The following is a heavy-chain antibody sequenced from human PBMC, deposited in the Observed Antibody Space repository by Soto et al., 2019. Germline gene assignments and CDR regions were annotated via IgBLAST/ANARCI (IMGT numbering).Heavy chain of an antibody. CDR3: ARLGGYYQAFDS. Sequence: SETLSLTCTVSGGSISTDDYYWSWIPQPPGRGLEWIGNISYTGTTKYNPSLKSRVTISVDSSKNQFSLKLDSVTAADTAVYYCARLGGYYQAFDSWGQGTLVTVSS. CDR1: GGSISTDDYY. CDR2: ISYTGTT. D-gene: IGHD3-22*01. J-gene: IGHJ4*02. V-gene: IGHV4-30-4*01.